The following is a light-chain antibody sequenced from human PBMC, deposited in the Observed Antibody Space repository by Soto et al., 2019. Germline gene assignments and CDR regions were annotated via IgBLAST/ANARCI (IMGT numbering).Light chain of an antibody. CDR2: HAS. J-gene: IGKJ4*01. CDR3: QQYNNLPLT. Sequence: EIVMTQSPATLSVSPGERATLSCRASQSMYNNLAWYQQKPGQAPRLLIYHASARATGIPARFSGSGSGTEFTLTISSLQSEDFAVYYCQQYNNLPLTFGGGTKVQI. V-gene: IGKV3-15*01. CDR1: QSMYNN.